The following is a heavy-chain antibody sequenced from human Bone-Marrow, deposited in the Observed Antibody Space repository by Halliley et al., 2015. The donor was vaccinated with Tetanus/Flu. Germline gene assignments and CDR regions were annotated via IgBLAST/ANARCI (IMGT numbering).Heavy chain of an antibody. Sequence: VSAIFSGGVTSYPDSVEGRFTISRDNSKNTLFLQMNSLRAEDTAVYYCARDWADGDSGYRYWGQGTLVTVSS. V-gene: IGHV3-53*01. CDR2: IFSGGVT. D-gene: IGHD3-22*01. CDR3: ARDWADGDSGYRY. J-gene: IGHJ4*02.